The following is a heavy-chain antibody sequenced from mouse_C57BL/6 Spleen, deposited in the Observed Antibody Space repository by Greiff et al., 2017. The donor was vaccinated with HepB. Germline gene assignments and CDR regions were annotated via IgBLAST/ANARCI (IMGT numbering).Heavy chain of an antibody. CDR3: ARHGLGRFAY. CDR1: GFTFSDYY. D-gene: IGHD4-1*01. J-gene: IGHJ3*01. V-gene: IGHV5-12*01. CDR2: ISNGGGST. Sequence: EVQLVESGGGLVQPGGSLKLSCAASGFTFSDYYMYWVRQTPEKRLEWVAYISNGGGSTYYPDTVKGRFTISRDNAKNTLYLQMSRLKSEDTAMYYCARHGLGRFAYWGQGTLVTVSA.